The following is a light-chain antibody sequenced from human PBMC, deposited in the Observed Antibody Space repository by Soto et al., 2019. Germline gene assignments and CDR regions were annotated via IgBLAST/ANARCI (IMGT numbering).Light chain of an antibody. V-gene: IGKV1-9*01. J-gene: IGKJ1*01. Sequence: IQLTQSPSFLSASVVDRVTITCRASKGISSYLDWYQQKPGKAPKRLIYAACTLQSGVPSRFSGSGSGTQFTLTISGLQPDDFATYYWQQYESCSATFGPGTKVDI. CDR2: AAC. CDR3: QQYESCSAT. CDR1: KGISSY.